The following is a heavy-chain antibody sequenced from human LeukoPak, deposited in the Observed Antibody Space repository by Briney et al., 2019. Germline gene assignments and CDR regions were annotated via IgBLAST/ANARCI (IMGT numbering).Heavy chain of an antibody. J-gene: IGHJ4*02. V-gene: IGHV4-59*01. D-gene: IGHD6-13*01. CDR1: GGSISSYY. Sequence: SETLSLTCTVSGGSISSYYWSWIRQPPGKGLEWIGYIYYSGSTNYNPSLKSRVTISVDTSKNQFSLKLSSVTAADTAVYYCARVTGYMVEDYFDYWGQGTLVTVSS. CDR3: ARVTGYMVEDYFDY. CDR2: IYYSGST.